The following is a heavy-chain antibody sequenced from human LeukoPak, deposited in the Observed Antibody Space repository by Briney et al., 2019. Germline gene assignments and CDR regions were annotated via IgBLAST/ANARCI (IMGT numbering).Heavy chain of an antibody. CDR3: ATDGAGFDT. CDR2: INIGGTNT. CDR1: GFTFNDYY. Sequence: PGGSLRLSCAASGFTFNDYYMSWIRQAPGKGMEWLSYINIGGTNTHYADSVKGRFTISRDNAKKSLYLEMNNLRAEDTAVYYCATDGAGFDTWGQGVLVTVSS. V-gene: IGHV3-11*01. J-gene: IGHJ5*02.